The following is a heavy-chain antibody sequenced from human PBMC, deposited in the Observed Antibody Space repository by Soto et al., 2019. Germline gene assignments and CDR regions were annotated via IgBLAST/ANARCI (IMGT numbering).Heavy chain of an antibody. D-gene: IGHD3-10*01. CDR3: ARRVVSYYGSGSRSHYYYYMDV. Sequence: GGSLRLSCAASGFTVSSNYMSWVRQAPGKGLEWVSVIYSGGSTYYADSVKGRFTISRDNSKNTLYLQMNSLRAEDTAVYYCARRVVSYYGSGSRSHYYYYMDVWGKGTTVTVSS. V-gene: IGHV3-66*01. CDR2: IYSGGST. J-gene: IGHJ6*03. CDR1: GFTVSSNY.